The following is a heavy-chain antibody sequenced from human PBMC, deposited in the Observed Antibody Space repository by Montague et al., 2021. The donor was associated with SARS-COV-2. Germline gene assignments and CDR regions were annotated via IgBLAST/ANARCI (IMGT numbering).Heavy chain of an antibody. CDR3: ARYEGYYDIVTGYSTPYYYGGRDV. Sequence: TLSLTCTVSGGSISSGGYYWSWIRKHSGKGLEWIGYIYYSGSTYYNPSLKSRVTISVDTSKNQFSLKLSSVTAADTAVYYCARYEGYYDIVTGYSTPYYYGGRDVWGQGTTVTVSS. V-gene: IGHV4-31*03. CDR2: IYYSGST. CDR1: GGSISSGGYY. D-gene: IGHD3-9*01. J-gene: IGHJ6*02.